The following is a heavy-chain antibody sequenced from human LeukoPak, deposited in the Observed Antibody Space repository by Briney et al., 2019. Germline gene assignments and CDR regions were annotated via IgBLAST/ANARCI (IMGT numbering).Heavy chain of an antibody. CDR1: GYTFTSYG. Sequence: ASVKVSCKASGYTFTSYGINWVRQAPGQGLEWMGWINPNSGGTNYAQKFQGRVTMTRDTSISTAYMELSRLRSDDTAVYYCARPYYDSSGYSNWFDPWGQGTLVTVSS. D-gene: IGHD3-22*01. CDR3: ARPYYDSSGYSNWFDP. J-gene: IGHJ5*02. V-gene: IGHV1-2*02. CDR2: INPNSGGT.